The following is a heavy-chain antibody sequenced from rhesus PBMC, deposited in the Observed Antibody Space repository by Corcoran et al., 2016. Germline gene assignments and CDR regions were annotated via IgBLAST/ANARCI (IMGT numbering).Heavy chain of an antibody. J-gene: IGHJ4*01. CDR3: ARGGYEDDYGYYYTGFDY. Sequence: QLQLQESGPGLVKPSETLSLTCAVSGGSISSNYWSWIRQPPGKGLEWMGRISGSGSITHYNPPLHSRVTISTGPSTTQFSLKLSSVTAADTAVYYCARGGYEDDYGYYYTGFDYWGQGVLVTVSS. CDR1: GGSISSNY. D-gene: IGHD3-9*01. CDR2: ISGSGSIT. V-gene: IGHV4-173*01.